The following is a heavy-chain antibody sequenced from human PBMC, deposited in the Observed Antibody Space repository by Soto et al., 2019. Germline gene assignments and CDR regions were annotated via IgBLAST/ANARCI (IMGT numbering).Heavy chain of an antibody. V-gene: IGHV4-30-4*01. CDR3: ASGRGYSYGSFDY. D-gene: IGHD5-18*01. Sequence: PSETLSLTCTVSGGPISSGDYYWSWIRQPPGKGLEWIGYIYYSGSTYYNPSLKSRVTISVDTSKNQFSLKLSSVTAADTAVYYCASGRGYSYGSFDYWGQGTLVTVSS. J-gene: IGHJ4*02. CDR2: IYYSGST. CDR1: GGPISSGDYY.